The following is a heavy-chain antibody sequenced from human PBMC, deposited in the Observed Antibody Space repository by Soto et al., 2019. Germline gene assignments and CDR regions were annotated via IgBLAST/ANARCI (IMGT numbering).Heavy chain of an antibody. J-gene: IGHJ4*02. V-gene: IGHV4-34*01. CDR1: GGSFSGYY. Sequence: AETLSLTCAVYGGSFSGYYWRWIRQPPGTELEWIGEINHSGSTNYNPSIKSRGTISVDTSKNQFFLKLISVTAADTAVYYCARTHYDSWSGYYSAFDYWGQGTLVTVSP. D-gene: IGHD3-3*01. CDR3: ARTHYDSWSGYYSAFDY. CDR2: INHSGST.